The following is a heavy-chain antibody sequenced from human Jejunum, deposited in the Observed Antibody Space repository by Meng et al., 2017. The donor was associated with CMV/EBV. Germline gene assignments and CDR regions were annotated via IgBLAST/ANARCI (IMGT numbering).Heavy chain of an antibody. D-gene: IGHD3-16*01. CDR3: AKDGGSYLDYYFDY. V-gene: IGHV1-2*02. Sequence: KAAKYNFSDVQMHWVRQAPGQGIEWMGYINPYTGDTNYAQDFQGRVTMTRDTSTNTAYMELTRLRSDDTALYYCAKDGGSYLDYYFDYWGQGTLVTVSS. CDR1: KYNFSDVQ. CDR2: INPYTGDT. J-gene: IGHJ4*02.